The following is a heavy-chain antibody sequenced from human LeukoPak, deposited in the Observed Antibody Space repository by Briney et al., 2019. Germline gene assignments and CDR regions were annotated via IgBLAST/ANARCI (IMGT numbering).Heavy chain of an antibody. Sequence: PSETLSLTCAVYGGSFSGYYWSWIRQPPGKGLEWIGEINNSGSTNYNPSLKSRVTISVDTSKNQFSLKLSSVTAADTAVYYCARGGLGYCSGGSCGRWFDPWGQGTLVTVSS. CDR2: INNSGST. J-gene: IGHJ5*02. CDR3: ARGGLGYCSGGSCGRWFDP. CDR1: GGSFSGYY. V-gene: IGHV4-34*01. D-gene: IGHD2-15*01.